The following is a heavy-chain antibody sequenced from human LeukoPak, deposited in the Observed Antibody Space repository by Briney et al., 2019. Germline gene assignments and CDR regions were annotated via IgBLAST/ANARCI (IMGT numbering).Heavy chain of an antibody. D-gene: IGHD3-16*01. J-gene: IGHJ3*02. Sequence: ASVKVSCKASGYTFTGYYMHWVRLAPGQGLEWMGWINPNSGGTNYAQKFQGRVTMTRDTSISTAYMELSRLRSDDTAVYYCARDLAEWGVDAFDIWGQGTMVTVSS. CDR2: INPNSGGT. CDR3: ARDLAEWGVDAFDI. V-gene: IGHV1-2*02. CDR1: GYTFTGYY.